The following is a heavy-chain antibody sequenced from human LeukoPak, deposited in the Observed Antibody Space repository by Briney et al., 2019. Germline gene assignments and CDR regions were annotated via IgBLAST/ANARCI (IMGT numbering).Heavy chain of an antibody. V-gene: IGHV3-23*01. J-gene: IGHJ4*02. CDR3: ATRTREGYNY. CDR2: ISGTGVTT. D-gene: IGHD5-24*01. Sequence: GGSLRLSCTASGFTFSSYAMSWVRQAPGKGLEWVSGISGTGVTTYYADSVKGRFTISRDNSKNTLSLQMNSLRAEDTAVYYCATRTREGYNYWGQGTLVTVSS. CDR1: GFTFSSYA.